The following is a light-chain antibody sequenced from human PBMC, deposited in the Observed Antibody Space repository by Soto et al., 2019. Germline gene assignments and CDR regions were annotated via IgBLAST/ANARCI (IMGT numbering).Light chain of an antibody. V-gene: IGKV3-11*01. CDR1: QSVSSY. Sequence: IVLTQSPSTLSLSPGERATLSCRASQSVSSYLGLYQLKPGQAPRLLIYDASKRATGIPARFSGSGSGTDFTLTISSLEPEDFAVYYCQQGNNWPPLFGGGTKVDIK. CDR3: QQGNNWPPL. J-gene: IGKJ4*01. CDR2: DAS.